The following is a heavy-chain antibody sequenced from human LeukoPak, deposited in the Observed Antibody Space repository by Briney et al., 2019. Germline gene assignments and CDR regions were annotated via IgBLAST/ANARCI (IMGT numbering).Heavy chain of an antibody. CDR2: IRYDGSNK. CDR1: GFMFSSSG. J-gene: IGHJ4*02. CDR3: AKAMTTVTPFDY. D-gene: IGHD4-17*01. V-gene: IGHV3-30*02. Sequence: GGSLRLSCAASGFMFSSSGMHWVRQAPGKGLEWVAFIRYDGSNKYYADSVKGRFTISRDSSKNTLYLQMNSLRAKDTAVYYCAKAMTTVTPFDYWGQGTLVTVSS.